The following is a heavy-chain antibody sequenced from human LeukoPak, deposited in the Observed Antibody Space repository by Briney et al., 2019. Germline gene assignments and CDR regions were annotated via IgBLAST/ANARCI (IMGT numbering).Heavy chain of an antibody. CDR2: IYYSGST. V-gene: IGHV4-30-4*01. J-gene: IGHJ6*04. CDR3: ARGDDYYGSVYGMDV. Sequence: SQTLSLTCTVSGGSLSSGDYYWSWIRQPPGKGLEWIGYIYYSGSTYYNPSLKSRVTISVDTSKNQFSLKLSSVTAADTAVYYCARGDDYYGSVYGMDVWGKGTTVTVSS. D-gene: IGHD3-10*01. CDR1: GGSLSSGDYY.